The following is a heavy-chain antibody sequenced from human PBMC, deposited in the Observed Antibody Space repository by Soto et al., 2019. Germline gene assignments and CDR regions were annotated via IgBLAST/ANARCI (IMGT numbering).Heavy chain of an antibody. J-gene: IGHJ4*02. CDR2: VNPSNGDA. CDR1: GYSFTSYN. Sequence: QVQREQSGTEVKEPGASVKVSCKASGYSFTSYNINWVRQTTGQGLEWMGWVNPSNGDARLAQRFQGRVTMSSDTSITTAFVEVSSLGPEDAAIYFCARAPRPAAIAVLDHWGQGTLVSVSS. V-gene: IGHV1-8*01. D-gene: IGHD2-2*01. CDR3: ARAPRPAAIAVLDH.